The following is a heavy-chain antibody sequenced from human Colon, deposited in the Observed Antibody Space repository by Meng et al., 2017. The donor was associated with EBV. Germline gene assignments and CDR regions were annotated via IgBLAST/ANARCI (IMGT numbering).Heavy chain of an antibody. CDR3: ASLYGDFAF. V-gene: IGHV4-4*02. Sequence: QVQLQEAGPGLVKPSETLSLTCAVSGGSISSVYWWTWVRQSPGKGLEWIGEIYHSGSTNYNPSLKSRVTISVDKSKNQFSLKLTSVTAADTAVYYCASLYGDFAFWGQGTLVTVSS. J-gene: IGHJ4*02. D-gene: IGHD4-17*01. CDR1: GGSISSVYW. CDR2: IYHSGST.